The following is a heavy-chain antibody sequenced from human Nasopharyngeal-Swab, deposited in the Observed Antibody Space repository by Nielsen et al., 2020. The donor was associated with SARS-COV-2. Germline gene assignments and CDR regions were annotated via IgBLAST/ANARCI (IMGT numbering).Heavy chain of an antibody. D-gene: IGHD1-26*01. J-gene: IGHJ3*02. CDR2: IYYSGST. CDR3: ARGSDYRAFDI. V-gene: IGHV4-59*01. Sequence: GSLRLSCTVSGGSIITYYWSWIRQPPGKGLEWIGYIYYSGSTSYNPSLKSRVTISVDTSKYQFSLKVRSVTAADTAVYYCARGSDYRAFDIWGQGTMVTVSS. CDR1: GGSIITYY.